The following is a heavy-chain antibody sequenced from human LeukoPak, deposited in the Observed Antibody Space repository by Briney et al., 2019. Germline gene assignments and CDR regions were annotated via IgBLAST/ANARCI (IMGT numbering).Heavy chain of an antibody. V-gene: IGHV3-21*01. CDR2: ISYTSGYI. D-gene: IGHD1-26*01. J-gene: IGHJ3*02. CDR3: ARASGSYQDAFDI. Sequence: GGSLRLSCAASGFTFSTYSMNWVRQAPGKGREWVSSISYTSGYIYYADSVKGRFTISRDNAKNSLFLQMNSLRAEDAAVYYCARASGSYQDAFDIWGQGTMVTVSS. CDR1: GFTFSTYS.